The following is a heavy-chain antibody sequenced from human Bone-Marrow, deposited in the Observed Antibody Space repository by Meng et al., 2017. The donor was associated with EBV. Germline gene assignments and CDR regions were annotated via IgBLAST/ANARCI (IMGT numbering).Heavy chain of an antibody. CDR3: ARGSGSYRAFDY. J-gene: IGHJ4*02. CDR1: GGSISSYY. V-gene: IGHV4-59*01. D-gene: IGHD1-26*01. Sequence: QVQLQESGPGLVRPSVXXXLTCSVSGGSISSYYWSWIRQPPGKGLEWIGYIYYSGSTNYNPSLKSRVTISVDTSKNQFSLKLSSVTAADTAVYYCARGSGSYRAFDYWGQGTLVTVSS. CDR2: IYYSGST.